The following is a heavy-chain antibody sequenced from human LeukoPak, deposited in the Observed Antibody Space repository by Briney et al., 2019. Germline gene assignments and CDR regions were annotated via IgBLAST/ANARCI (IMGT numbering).Heavy chain of an antibody. V-gene: IGHV4-34*01. J-gene: IGHJ4*02. CDR1: GGSFSGYY. D-gene: IGHD3-10*01. CDR3: SRSGSGRRLPH. CDR2: INHSGST. Sequence: SETLSLTCAVYGGSFSGYYWSWIRQPPGKGLEWIGEINHSGSTNYNPSLKSRVTISVDTSKNQFSLKLSSVTAADTAVYYCSRSGSGRRLPHWGQGALVTVSS.